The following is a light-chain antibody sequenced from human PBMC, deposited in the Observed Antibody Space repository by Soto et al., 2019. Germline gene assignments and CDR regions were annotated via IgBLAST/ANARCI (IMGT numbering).Light chain of an antibody. CDR3: TSYTTSSTYV. CDR1: SSDVDAYNF. V-gene: IGLV2-14*03. Sequence: QSALTQPASVSGSLGLSIAISCTETSSDVDAYNFVSWYQHHPGKAPKLMIFDVSNRPSGVSNRFSGSKSGNTASLTISGLQAEDEADYYCTSYTTSSTYVFGTGTKVTVL. CDR2: DVS. J-gene: IGLJ1*01.